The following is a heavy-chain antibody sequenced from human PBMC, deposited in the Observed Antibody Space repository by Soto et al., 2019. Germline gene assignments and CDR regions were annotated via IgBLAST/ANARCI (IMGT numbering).Heavy chain of an antibody. D-gene: IGHD5-18*01. CDR1: GGTFSSYA. V-gene: IGHV1-69*13. CDR2: IIPIFGTA. J-gene: IGHJ4*02. CDR3: AMTHVDTAMGPFDY. Sequence: SVKVSCKASGGTFSSYAVSWVRQAPGQGLEWMGGIIPIFGTANYAQKFQGRVTITADESTSTAYMELSSLRSEDTAVYYCAMTHVDTAMGPFDYWGQGTLVTVSS.